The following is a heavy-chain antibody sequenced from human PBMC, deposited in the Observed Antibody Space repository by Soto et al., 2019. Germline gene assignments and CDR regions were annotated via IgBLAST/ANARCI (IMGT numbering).Heavy chain of an antibody. CDR1: GFTFNNYG. J-gene: IGHJ3*01. D-gene: IGHD6-19*01. CDR2: ISFDGSDE. CDR3: AKDKCRDASGWHHKDAFDV. V-gene: IGHV3-30*18. Sequence: QVQLVESGGGVVQPGRSLRLSCAATGFTFNNYGLHWVRQAPGKGLEWVAVISFDGSDEYYADSVKGRFTISRDNSNNTMYLQMNSLRAEDSAVYYCAKDKCRDASGWHHKDAFDVWSQGTAVTVSS.